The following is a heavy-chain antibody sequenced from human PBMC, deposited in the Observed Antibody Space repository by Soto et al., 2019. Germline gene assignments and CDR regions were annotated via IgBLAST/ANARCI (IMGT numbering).Heavy chain of an antibody. Sequence: GASVKVSCKASGYSFTNYYLHWVRQAPGQGLEWMGIINPSSGGTTNAQKFQDRVTVTRDTSTSTVYMELSSLRSEDTAIYFCARSGGGVIDYWGQGTLVTVSS. CDR2: INPSSGGT. V-gene: IGHV1-46*01. D-gene: IGHD2-8*02. CDR1: GYSFTNYY. CDR3: ARSGGGVIDY. J-gene: IGHJ4*02.